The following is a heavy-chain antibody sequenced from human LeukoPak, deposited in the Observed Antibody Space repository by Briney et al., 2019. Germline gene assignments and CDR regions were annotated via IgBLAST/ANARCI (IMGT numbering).Heavy chain of an antibody. J-gene: IGHJ6*03. CDR1: GFTFSSYA. CDR2: ISYDGSNK. Sequence: GGSLRLSCAASGFTFSSYAMHWVRQAPGKGLEWVAVISYDGSNKYYADSVKGRFTISRDNSKNTLYLQMNSLRAEDTAVYYCAKEYYDILTGYSNYYYYYMDVWGKGTTVTISS. V-gene: IGHV3-30*04. CDR3: AKEYYDILTGYSNYYYYYMDV. D-gene: IGHD3-9*01.